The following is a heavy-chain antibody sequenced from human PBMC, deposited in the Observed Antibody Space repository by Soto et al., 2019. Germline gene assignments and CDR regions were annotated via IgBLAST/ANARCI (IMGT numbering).Heavy chain of an antibody. J-gene: IGHJ5*02. CDR1: GFTFSSYW. D-gene: IGHD3-9*01. Sequence: GGSLRLSWAASGFTFSSYWMSWVRQAPGKELEWVANIKQDGSEKYYVDSVKGRFTISRDNAKNSLYLQMNSLRAEDTAVYYCARVGYDVLTGYPNWFDPWGQGILVTVS. CDR2: IKQDGSEK. CDR3: ARVGYDVLTGYPNWFDP. V-gene: IGHV3-7*01.